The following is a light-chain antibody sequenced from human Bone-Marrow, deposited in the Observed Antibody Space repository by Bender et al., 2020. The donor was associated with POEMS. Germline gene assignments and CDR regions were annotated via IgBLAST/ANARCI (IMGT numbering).Light chain of an antibody. CDR3: NSYTSSSSWL. V-gene: IGLV2-14*03. J-gene: IGLJ3*02. CDR2: DVT. CDR1: SSDIGGYNY. Sequence: QSALTPPASVSGSPGQSITISCTGSSSDIGGYNYVSWYQQHPGKAPKLVIYDVTNRPSGISSRFSGSKSGNTASLTISGLQTEDEAHYYCNSYTSSSSWLFGGGTKVTVL.